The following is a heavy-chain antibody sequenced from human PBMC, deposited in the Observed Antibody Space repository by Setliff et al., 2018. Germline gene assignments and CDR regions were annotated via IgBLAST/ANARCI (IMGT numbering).Heavy chain of an antibody. CDR2: IYYSGST. CDR1: GGSISSSSYY. Sequence: SETLSLTCTVSGGSISSSSYYWGWIRQPPGKGLEWIGSIYYSGSTNYNPSLKSRVTISVDTSKNQFSLKLSSVTAADTAVYYCARVRWELYFDYWGQGTLVTVSS. V-gene: IGHV4-39*07. CDR3: ARVRWELYFDY. J-gene: IGHJ4*02. D-gene: IGHD1-26*01.